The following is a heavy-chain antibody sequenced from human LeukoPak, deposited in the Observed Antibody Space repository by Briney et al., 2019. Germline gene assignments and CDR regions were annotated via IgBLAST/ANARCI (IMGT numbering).Heavy chain of an antibody. V-gene: IGHV7-4-1*02. Sequence: ASVKVSCKASGYTFTSYAMNWVRQAPGQGLEWMGWINTNTGNPTYAQGFTGRFVFSLDTSVSTAYLQISSLKAEDTAVYYCARDSGSYYYTAFDIWGQGTMVTVSS. CDR3: ARDSGSYYYTAFDI. D-gene: IGHD1-26*01. CDR1: GYTFTSYA. J-gene: IGHJ3*02. CDR2: INTNTGNP.